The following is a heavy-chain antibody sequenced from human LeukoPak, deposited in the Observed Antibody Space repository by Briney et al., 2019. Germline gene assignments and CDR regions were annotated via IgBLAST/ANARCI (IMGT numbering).Heavy chain of an antibody. Sequence: PSQTLSLTCTVSGGSISSGGYYWSWIRQPPGKGLEWIGCIYHSGSTYYNPSLKSRVTISVDRSKNQFSLKLSSETAADTAVYYCARDVSSKQLVPSFWFDPWGQGTLVTVSS. J-gene: IGHJ5*02. D-gene: IGHD6-13*01. CDR1: GGSISSGGYY. CDR2: IYHSGST. V-gene: IGHV4-30-2*01. CDR3: ARDVSSKQLVPSFWFDP.